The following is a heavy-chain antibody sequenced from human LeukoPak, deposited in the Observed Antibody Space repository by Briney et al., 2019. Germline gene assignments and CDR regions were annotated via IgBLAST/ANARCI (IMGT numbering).Heavy chain of an antibody. V-gene: IGHV4-39*01. D-gene: IGHD6-13*01. J-gene: IGHJ5*02. CDR2: IYYSGST. Sequence: SETLSLTCTVSGGSISSSNYYWGWIRQPPGKGLEWIGSIYYSGSTYYNPSLKSRVTISVDTSKNQFSLKLSSVTAADTAVCYCTASGTALVWFDPWGQGTLVTVSS. CDR1: GGSISSSNYY. CDR3: TASGTALVWFDP.